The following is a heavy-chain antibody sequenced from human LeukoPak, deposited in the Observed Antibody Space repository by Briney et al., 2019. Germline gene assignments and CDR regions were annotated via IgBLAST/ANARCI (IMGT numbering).Heavy chain of an antibody. CDR3: AREWGDIVVVAAATHWRSYDAFDI. CDR2: ISYDGSDK. D-gene: IGHD2-15*01. CDR1: GFTFSSYA. V-gene: IGHV3-30*04. J-gene: IGHJ3*02. Sequence: GGSLRLSCAACGFTFSSYAMHWVRQAPGKGLEWVAVISYDGSDKYYADSVKGRFTISRDNSKNTLYLQMNSLRAEDTAVYYCAREWGDIVVVAAATHWRSYDAFDIWGQGTMVTVSS.